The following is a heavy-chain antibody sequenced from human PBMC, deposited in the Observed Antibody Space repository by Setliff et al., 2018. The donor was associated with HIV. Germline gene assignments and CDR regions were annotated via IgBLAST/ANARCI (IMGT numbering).Heavy chain of an antibody. CDR1: GFTFSSYA. J-gene: IGHJ3*01. Sequence: GESLKISCAASGFTFSSYAMSWVRQAPGKGLEWVSTFGGSGDGTYYADSVKGRFTISRDNSKSTLYLQMNSLRAEDTAIYYCAKGVGVATAGGTLDAFDVWGQGTMVTVSS. D-gene: IGHD6-13*01. CDR3: AKGVGVATAGGTLDAFDV. CDR2: FGGSGDGT. V-gene: IGHV3-23*01.